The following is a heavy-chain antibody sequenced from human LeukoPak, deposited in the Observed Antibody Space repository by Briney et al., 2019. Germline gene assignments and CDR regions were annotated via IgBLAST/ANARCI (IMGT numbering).Heavy chain of an antibody. CDR1: GFSFDDYA. V-gene: IGHV3-9*01. J-gene: IGHJ6*01. CDR3: ARGLFLRECSGGSPDSLDK. CDR2: INWNSGNI. D-gene: IGHD2-15*01. Sequence: GGSLRLSCAASGFSFDDYAMHWVRQAPGKGLEWVSGINWNSGNIGYADSVKGRFTISRDNAKNSLDLQMNSLRAEDTALYYCARGLFLRECSGGSPDSLDKWGQGTKGTGS.